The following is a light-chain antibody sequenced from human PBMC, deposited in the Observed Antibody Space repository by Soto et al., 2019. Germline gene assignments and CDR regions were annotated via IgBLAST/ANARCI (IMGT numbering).Light chain of an antibody. V-gene: IGKV1-17*03. CDR3: QQLAGFPIT. J-gene: IGKJ5*01. Sequence: DIQMTQSPSAMSASVGDRVTITCRSSQDINNYLVWFQQKPGTVPKRLIYAASSLQSGVPSRFSGSGSGTEFTLTISSLQPDDFATYYCQQLAGFPITFGQGTRLEIK. CDR1: QDINNY. CDR2: AAS.